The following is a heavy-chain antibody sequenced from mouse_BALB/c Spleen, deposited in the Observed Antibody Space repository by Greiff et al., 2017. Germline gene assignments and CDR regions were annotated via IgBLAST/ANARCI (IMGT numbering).Heavy chain of an antibody. V-gene: IGHV1-5*01. Sequence: VQLKESGTVLARPGASVKMSCKASGYSFTSYWMHWVKQRPGQGLEWIGAIYPGNSDTSYNQKFKGKAKLTAVTSASTAYMELSSLTNEDSAVYYCTRSDGNYEAWFAYWGQGTLVTVSA. CDR1: GYSFTSYW. J-gene: IGHJ3*01. CDR3: TRSDGNYEAWFAY. CDR2: IYPGNSDT. D-gene: IGHD2-1*01.